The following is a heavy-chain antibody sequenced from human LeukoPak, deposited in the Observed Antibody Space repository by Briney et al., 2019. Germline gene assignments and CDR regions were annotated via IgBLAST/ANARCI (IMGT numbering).Heavy chain of an antibody. Sequence: PGGSLRLSCAASGFTFSSYGMSWVRQAPGKGLEWVSAISGSGGSTYYADSVKGRFTISRDNSKNTLYLQMNSLRAEDTAVYYCAKGGDYYGSGSYRGHFDYWGQGTLVTVSS. J-gene: IGHJ4*02. D-gene: IGHD3-10*01. CDR2: ISGSGGST. V-gene: IGHV3-23*01. CDR3: AKGGDYYGSGSYRGHFDY. CDR1: GFTFSSYG.